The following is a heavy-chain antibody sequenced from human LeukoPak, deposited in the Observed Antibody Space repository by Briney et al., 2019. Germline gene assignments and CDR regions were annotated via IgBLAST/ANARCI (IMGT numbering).Heavy chain of an antibody. CDR2: IWYDGSNK. D-gene: IGHD3-3*01. CDR1: GFTFSSYG. Sequence: PGRSLRLSCAASGFTFSSYGMHWVRQAPGKGLEWVAVIWYDGSNKYYADSVKGRFTISRDNSKNTLYLQMNSLRAEDTAVYYCARGFSYDFWSGPDYWGQGTLVTVS. J-gene: IGHJ4*02. V-gene: IGHV3-33*01. CDR3: ARGFSYDFWSGPDY.